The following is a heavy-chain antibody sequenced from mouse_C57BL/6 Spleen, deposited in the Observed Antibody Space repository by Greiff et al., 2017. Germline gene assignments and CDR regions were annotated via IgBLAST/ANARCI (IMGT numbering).Heavy chain of an antibody. Sequence: VQLQQPGAELVMPGASVKLSCKASGYTFTSYWMHWVKQRPGRGLEWIGRIDPNSGGTKYNEKFKSKATLTVDKPSSTAYMQLSSLTSQESAVYYCARFSEYYGKHYYAMDYRGQRTSVTVSS. J-gene: IGHJ4*01. CDR1: GYTFTSYW. D-gene: IGHD1-1*01. V-gene: IGHV1-72*01. CDR3: ARFSEYYGKHYYAMDY. CDR2: IDPNSGGT.